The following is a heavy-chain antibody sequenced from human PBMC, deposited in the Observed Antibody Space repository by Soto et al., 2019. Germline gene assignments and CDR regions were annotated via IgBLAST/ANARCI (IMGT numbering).Heavy chain of an antibody. CDR1: GGSISSSNW. V-gene: IGHV4-4*02. CDR2: IYHSGST. Sequence: QVQLQESGPGMVKPSGTLSLTCAVSGGSISSSNWWSWVRQPPGKGLEWIGEIYHSGSTNYNPSLKSRVTISVDKSKNQFSLKLSSVTAADTAVYYCARGTYSSGSRLGTNWFDPWGQGTLVTVSS. D-gene: IGHD6-19*01. J-gene: IGHJ5*02. CDR3: ARGTYSSGSRLGTNWFDP.